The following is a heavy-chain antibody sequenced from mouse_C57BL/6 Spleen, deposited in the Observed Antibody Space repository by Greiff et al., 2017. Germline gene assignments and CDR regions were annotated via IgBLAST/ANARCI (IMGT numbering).Heavy chain of an antibody. CDR1: GFTFSSYG. J-gene: IGHJ3*01. CDR3: ARDSNYGFAY. V-gene: IGHV5-6*02. CDR2: ISSGGSYT. D-gene: IGHD2-5*01. Sequence: EVKLVESGGDLVKPGGSLKLSCAASGFTFSSYGMSWVRQTPDKRLEWVATISSGGSYTYYPDSVKGRFTISRDNAKNTLYLQMSSLKSEDTAMYYCARDSNYGFAYWGQGTLVTVS.